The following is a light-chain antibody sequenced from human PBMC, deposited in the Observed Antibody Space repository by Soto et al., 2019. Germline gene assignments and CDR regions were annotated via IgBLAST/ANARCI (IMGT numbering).Light chain of an antibody. CDR3: SSFTSSSSYV. CDR2: DVT. V-gene: IGLV2-14*01. J-gene: IGLJ1*01. CDR1: SSDFGIYNS. Sequence: QSALTQPASVSGSPGRSITLLCTGNSSDFGIYNSVSWYQQHPGKAPKLMIHDVTNRPSGVSGGFSGSRSGNTASLTISGLQAEDEADYYCSSFTSSSSYVFGPGTKLTVL.